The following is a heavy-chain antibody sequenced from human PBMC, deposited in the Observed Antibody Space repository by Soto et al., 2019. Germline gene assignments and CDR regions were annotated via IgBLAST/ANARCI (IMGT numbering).Heavy chain of an antibody. D-gene: IGHD2-15*01. CDR3: ARDKWAYGGTAFDI. CDR2: ISSSSSYI. J-gene: IGHJ3*02. V-gene: IGHV3-21*01. Sequence: GGSLRLSCAASGFTFSSYSMNWVRQAPGKGLEWVSSISSSSSYIYYADSVKGRFTISRDNAKNSLYLQMNSLRAEDTDVYYCARDKWAYGGTAFDIWGQGTMVTVSS. CDR1: GFTFSSYS.